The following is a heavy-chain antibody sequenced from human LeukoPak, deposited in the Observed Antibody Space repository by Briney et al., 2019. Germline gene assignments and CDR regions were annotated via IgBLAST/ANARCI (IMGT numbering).Heavy chain of an antibody. CDR1: GFTFSSNW. CDR3: ARGGQGAVDY. V-gene: IGHV3-74*01. Sequence: GGSLRLSCAASGFTFSSNWMHWVRRAPGKGLVWVSFVNNDGRATAYADSVKGRFTISRDNAKNTLYLKMNSLRSEDTAVYYCARGGQGAVDYWGPGTLVTVSS. J-gene: IGHJ4*02. CDR2: VNNDGRAT. D-gene: IGHD3-16*01.